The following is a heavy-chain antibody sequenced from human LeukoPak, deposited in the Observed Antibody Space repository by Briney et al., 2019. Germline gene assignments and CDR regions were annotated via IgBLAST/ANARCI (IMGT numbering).Heavy chain of an antibody. CDR1: GFTFSSYA. J-gene: IGHJ4*02. V-gene: IGHV3-30*04. D-gene: IGHD3-22*01. Sequence: GGSLRLSCAASGFTFSSYAMHWVRQAPGKGLEWVAVISYDGSNKYYADSVKGRFTISRDNSKNTLYLQMNSLRAEDTAVYYCAKDIPRYDSSGSSSPPDYWGQGTLVTVSS. CDR2: ISYDGSNK. CDR3: AKDIPRYDSSGSSSPPDY.